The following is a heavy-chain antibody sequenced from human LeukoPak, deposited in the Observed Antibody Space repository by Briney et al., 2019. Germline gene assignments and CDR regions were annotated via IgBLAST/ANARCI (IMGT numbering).Heavy chain of an antibody. CDR3: ARRQGGQNWHFDL. CDR2: IYPGDSDT. Sequence: GESLKIPCQGSGFRFDIYWIGWVRQIPGKGLEWMGNIYPGDSDTRFSPSFQGQATMSADRSSGTAYLQWSSLKASDTAMYYCARRQGGQNWHFDLWGRGTAVTVSS. J-gene: IGHJ2*01. D-gene: IGHD3-16*01. V-gene: IGHV5-51*01. CDR1: GFRFDIYW.